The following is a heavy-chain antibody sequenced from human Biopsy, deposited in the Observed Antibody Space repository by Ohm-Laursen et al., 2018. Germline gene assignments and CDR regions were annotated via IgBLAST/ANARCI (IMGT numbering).Heavy chain of an antibody. J-gene: IGHJ4*02. Sequence: SLRLSCAASGFTFSSYAMTWVRQAPGEGLEWVSVINTSGGSTHYAVSVKGRFTISRDNSKNTLYLRMNSLRAEDTAVHYCAKPADSYGSEFYFDYWGQGTLVTASS. CDR3: AKPADSYGSEFYFDY. V-gene: IGHV3-23*01. CDR1: GFTFSSYA. D-gene: IGHD4-17*01. CDR2: INTSGGST.